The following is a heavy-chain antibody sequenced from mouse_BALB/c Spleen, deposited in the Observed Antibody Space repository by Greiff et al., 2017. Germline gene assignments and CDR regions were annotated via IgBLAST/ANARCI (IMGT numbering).Heavy chain of an antibody. CDR2: INSNGGST. V-gene: IGHV5-6-3*01. D-gene: IGHD2-3*01. CDR1: GFTFSSYG. J-gene: IGHJ3*01. CDR3: AREGYYLAY. Sequence: DVMLVESGGGLVQPGGSLKLSCAASGFTFSSYGMSWVRQTPDKRLELVATINSNGGSTYYPDSVKGRFTISRDNAKNTLYLQMSSLKSEDTAMYYCAREGYYLAYWGQGTLVTVSA.